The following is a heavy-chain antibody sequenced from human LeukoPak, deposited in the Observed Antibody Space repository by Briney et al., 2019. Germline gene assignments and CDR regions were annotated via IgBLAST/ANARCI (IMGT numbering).Heavy chain of an antibody. Sequence: SETLSLTRAVYSGSSSGYYWSWIRQPPGKGLEWLGGINHSGSTNYNPSLKSRVTISVDTSKNQFSLKLTSVTVADTALYYCARVVSGLVVPPTRGDYFDSWGQGTVVTVSS. D-gene: IGHD2-2*01. V-gene: IGHV4-34*01. J-gene: IGHJ4*02. CDR1: SGSSSGYY. CDR2: INHSGST. CDR3: ARVVSGLVVPPTRGDYFDS.